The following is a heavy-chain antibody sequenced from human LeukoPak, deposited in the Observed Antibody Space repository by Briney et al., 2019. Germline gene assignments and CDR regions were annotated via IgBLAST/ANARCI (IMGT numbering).Heavy chain of an antibody. D-gene: IGHD3-22*01. V-gene: IGHV3-33*01. CDR3: ARTPDPYYYDSSGYSFGY. Sequence: GGSLRPSCAASGFTFSSYGMHWVRQAPGKGLEWVAVIWYDGSNKYYADSVKGRFTISRDNSKNTLYLQMNSLRAEDTAVYYCARTPDPYYYDSSGYSFGYWGQGTLVTVSS. CDR1: GFTFSSYG. CDR2: IWYDGSNK. J-gene: IGHJ4*02.